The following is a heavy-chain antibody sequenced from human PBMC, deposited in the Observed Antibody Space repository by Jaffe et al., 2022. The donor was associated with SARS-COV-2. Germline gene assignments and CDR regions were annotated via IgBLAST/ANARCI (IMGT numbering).Heavy chain of an antibody. CDR2: VYYVGGST. V-gene: IGHV4-38-2*02. D-gene: IGHD3-22*01. CDR3: AGKYYYDSSAYFYVDW. CDR1: GYSINSGYY. Sequence: HVQLQESGPGLVKPSETLSLTCTVSGYSINSGYYWGWVRQSPGKGLEWIASVYYVGGSTYYNPSLKSRVAISVDASKNQFSLKMRSVTAADTAVYYCAGKYYYDSSAYFYVDWWGQGTLVTVSP. J-gene: IGHJ4*02.